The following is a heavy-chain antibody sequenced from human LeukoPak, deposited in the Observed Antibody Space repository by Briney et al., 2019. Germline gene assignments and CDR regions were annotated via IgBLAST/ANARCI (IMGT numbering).Heavy chain of an antibody. CDR3: AREILWSGYFDY. Sequence: SETLSLTCTVSGGSISNYYWSWIRQPAGKGLEWIGRIYNSGSTNYNPSLKSRVTMSVDTSKNQFSLKLSSVTAADTAVYYCAREILWSGYFDYWGQGTLVTVSS. CDR1: GGSISNYY. J-gene: IGHJ4*02. D-gene: IGHD2-21*01. CDR2: IYNSGST. V-gene: IGHV4-4*07.